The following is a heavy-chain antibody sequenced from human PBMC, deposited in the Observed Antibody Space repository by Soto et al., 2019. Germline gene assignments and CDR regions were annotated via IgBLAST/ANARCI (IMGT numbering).Heavy chain of an antibody. Sequence: PGESLKISCKGSGYSFTSYWISWVRQMPGKGLEWMGRIDPSDSYTNYSPSFQGHVTISADKSISTAYLQWSSLKASDTAMYYCARLKYYYDSSGYYGYGMDVWGQGTTVTVSS. D-gene: IGHD3-22*01. CDR2: IDPSDSYT. CDR1: GYSFTSYW. V-gene: IGHV5-10-1*01. J-gene: IGHJ6*02. CDR3: ARLKYYYDSSGYYGYGMDV.